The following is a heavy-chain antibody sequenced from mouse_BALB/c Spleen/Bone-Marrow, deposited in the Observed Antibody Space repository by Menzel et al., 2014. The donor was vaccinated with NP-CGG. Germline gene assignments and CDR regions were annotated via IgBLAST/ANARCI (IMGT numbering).Heavy chain of an antibody. D-gene: IGHD3-2*01. J-gene: IGHJ3*01. V-gene: IGHV1S33*01. CDR2: IYPGDGST. Sequence: LVESGPELVKPGALVKISCKASGYTFTSYDINWVKQRSGQGLEWIGWIYPGDGSTKYNEKFKGKATLTADKSSSTAYMQVSSLTSENSAVYFCAMTARGGFAYWGQGTLVTVSA. CDR3: AMTARGGFAY. CDR1: GYTFTSYD.